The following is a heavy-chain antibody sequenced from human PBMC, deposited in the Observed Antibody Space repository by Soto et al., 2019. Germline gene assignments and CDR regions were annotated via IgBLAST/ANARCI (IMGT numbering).Heavy chain of an antibody. D-gene: IGHD6-13*01. V-gene: IGHV3-23*01. CDR3: EKYCTSWRWGQFDH. J-gene: IGHJ4*02. CDR2: VSSSGGST. CDR1: GFTFSSYA. Sequence: EVQLLESGGGLVQPGGSLRLSCAASGFTFSSYAMSWVRQAPGKGLEWVLAVSSSGGSTYYADSVKGRFTISRDNSKNTQYLPMNSRRAEDMAVYYCEKYCTSWRWGQFDHWGQGTLFTVPS.